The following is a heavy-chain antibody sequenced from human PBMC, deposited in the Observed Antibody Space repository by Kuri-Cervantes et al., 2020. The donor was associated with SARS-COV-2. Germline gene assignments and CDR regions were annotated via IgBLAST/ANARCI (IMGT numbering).Heavy chain of an antibody. V-gene: IGHV1-18*04. Sequence: ASVKVSCKASGYTFTNYGINWVRQAPGQGLEWMGWISAYNGITFFAHNFQGRVTMTVDASTSTAYMELRSLRSDDTAVYYCARDPCGIDCWRRLDYWGQGTLVTVFS. CDR2: ISAYNGIT. CDR1: GYTFTNYG. D-gene: IGHD2-21*01. J-gene: IGHJ4*02. CDR3: ARDPCGIDCWRRLDY.